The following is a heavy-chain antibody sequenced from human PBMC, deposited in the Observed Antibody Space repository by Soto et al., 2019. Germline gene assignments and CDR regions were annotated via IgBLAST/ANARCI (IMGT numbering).Heavy chain of an antibody. D-gene: IGHD4-17*01. V-gene: IGHV3-53*01. CDR1: GFTVSSNY. Sequence: EVQLVESGGGLIQPGGSLRLSCAASGFTVSSNYMSWVRQAPGKGLEWVSVIYSGGSTYYADSVKGRFTISRDNSKNTLYLQMNSLRAEDTAVYYCARDRMAAVTTVVTGGFDYWGQGTLVTVSS. CDR3: ARDRMAAVTTVVTGGFDY. J-gene: IGHJ4*02. CDR2: IYSGGST.